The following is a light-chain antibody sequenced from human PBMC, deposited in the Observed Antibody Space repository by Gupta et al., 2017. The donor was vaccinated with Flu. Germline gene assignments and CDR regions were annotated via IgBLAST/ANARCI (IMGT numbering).Light chain of an antibody. J-gene: IGLJ3*02. CDR2: KDS. Sequence: SYELTQPPSVPVSPGQTARITCSGDALPKQYAYWYQQKPGQAPVLVIYKDSERPSGIPERFSGSSSGTTVTLTISGVQAEDEADYYCQSADSSGTSGVFGGGSKLTVL. V-gene: IGLV3-25*02. CDR3: QSADSSGTSGV. CDR1: ALPKQY.